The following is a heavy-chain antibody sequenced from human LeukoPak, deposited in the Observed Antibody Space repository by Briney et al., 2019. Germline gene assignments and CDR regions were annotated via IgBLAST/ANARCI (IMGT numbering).Heavy chain of an antibody. CDR1: GYIFTSYW. V-gene: IGHV5-10-1*01. D-gene: IGHD6-6*01. CDR2: IDPTDSYT. CDR3: ARRGRSSSNFDF. J-gene: IGHJ4*02. Sequence: GESLRIACKGSGYIFTSYWITWVRQMPGKGLEWMGMIDPTDSYTNYSPSFQGHVTISTDKSISTAYLQWSSLKASDTAIYYCARRGRSSSNFDFWGQGTLVTVSS.